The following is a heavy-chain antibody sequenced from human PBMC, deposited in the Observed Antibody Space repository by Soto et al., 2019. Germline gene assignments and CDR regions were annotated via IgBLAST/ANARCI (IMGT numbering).Heavy chain of an antibody. CDR1: GFTFSSYG. V-gene: IGHV3-33*01. CDR2: IWYDGSNK. J-gene: IGHJ4*02. CDR3: ASGYGDYWGFDY. Sequence: QVQLVESGGGVVQPGRSLRLSCAASGFTFSSYGMHWVRQAPGKGLEWVAVIWYDGSNKYYADSVKGRFTISRDNSKNTLYLQMNSLRAEDTAVYYCASGYGDYWGFDYWGQGTLVTVSS. D-gene: IGHD4-17*01.